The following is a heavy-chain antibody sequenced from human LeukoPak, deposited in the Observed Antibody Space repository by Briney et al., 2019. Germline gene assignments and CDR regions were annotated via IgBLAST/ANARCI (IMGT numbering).Heavy chain of an antibody. V-gene: IGHV3-21*01. J-gene: IGHJ3*02. CDR1: GFIFSSYS. D-gene: IGHD2-2*03. Sequence: GGSLRLSCAASGFIFSSYSVTWVRQAPEKGLEWVSSITSVSTYVYYADSVKGRFTISRDDAKNSLYLQMNSLRAEDTAVYYCARDGLGIGHAFDIWGQGTMVTVSS. CDR2: ITSVSTYV. CDR3: ARDGLGIGHAFDI.